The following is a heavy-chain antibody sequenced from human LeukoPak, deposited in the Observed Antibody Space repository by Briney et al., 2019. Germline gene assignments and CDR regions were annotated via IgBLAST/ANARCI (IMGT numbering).Heavy chain of an antibody. J-gene: IGHJ4*02. V-gene: IGHV3-48*01. CDR3: ARAQSGANWVDF. CDR2: ISSSSSHI. D-gene: IGHD1-26*01. CDR1: GFTFSSHS. Sequence: GGSLRLSCAASGFTFSSHSMNWVRQAPGKGLEWISYISSSSSHIYYADSVKGRFTISRDNAKNLVTLQMNSLRAEDTAVYYCARAQSGANWVDFWGQGTPVTVSS.